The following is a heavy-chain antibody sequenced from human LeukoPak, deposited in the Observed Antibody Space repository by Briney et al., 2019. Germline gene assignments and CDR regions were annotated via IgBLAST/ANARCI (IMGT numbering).Heavy chain of an antibody. J-gene: IGHJ4*02. CDR1: GGSISSSSYY. D-gene: IGHD4-17*01. CDR3: ARDCGDYLLRD. CDR2: IYYSGST. Sequence: SETLSLTCTVSGGSISSSSYYWGWIRQPPGKGLEWIGSIYYSGSTYYNPSLKSRVTISVDTSKNQFSLKLSSVTAADTAVYYCARDCGDYLLRDWGQGTLVTVSS. V-gene: IGHV4-39*02.